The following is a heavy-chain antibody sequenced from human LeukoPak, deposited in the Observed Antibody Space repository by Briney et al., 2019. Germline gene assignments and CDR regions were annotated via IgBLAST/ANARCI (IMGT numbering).Heavy chain of an antibody. CDR1: GYTFTGYY. V-gene: IGHV1-2*02. Sequence: GAPVKVSCKASGYTFTGYYMHWVRQAPGQGLEWMGWINPNSGGTNYAQKFQGRVTMTRDTSISTAYMELSRLRSDDTAVYYCARANSGSMYWFDPWGQGTLVTVSS. CDR2: INPNSGGT. D-gene: IGHD1-26*01. CDR3: ARANSGSMYWFDP. J-gene: IGHJ5*02.